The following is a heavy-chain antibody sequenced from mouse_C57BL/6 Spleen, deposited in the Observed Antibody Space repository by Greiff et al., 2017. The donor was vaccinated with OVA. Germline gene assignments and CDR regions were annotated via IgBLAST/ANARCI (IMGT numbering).Heavy chain of an antibody. D-gene: IGHD1-1*01. Sequence: QVQLQQSGAELVKPGASVKISCKASGYAFSSYWMNWVKQRPGKGLEWIGQIYPGDGDTNYNGKFKGKAYMQLSSLTSEDSAVYFCARYPYYGSSDYARDYWGQGTSVTVSS. CDR3: ARYPYYGSSDYARDY. V-gene: IGHV1-80*01. J-gene: IGHJ4*01. CDR1: GYAFSSYW. CDR2: IYPGDGDT.